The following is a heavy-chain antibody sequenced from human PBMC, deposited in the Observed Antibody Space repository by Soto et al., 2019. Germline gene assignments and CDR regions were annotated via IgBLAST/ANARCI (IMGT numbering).Heavy chain of an antibody. D-gene: IGHD3-3*01. CDR3: AGEGDYDFWWFFSRVWYYHYCIDF. CDR1: GYTFTSYD. V-gene: IGHV1-8*01. CDR2: MNPNSGNT. Sequence: ASVKVSCKASGYTFTSYDINWVRQATGQGLEWMGWMNPNSGNTGYAQKFQGRVTMTRNTSISTAYMELSSLRSEDTAVYYCAGEGDYDFWWFFSRVWYYHYCIDFPGPGPSVSVSS. J-gene: IGHJ6*01.